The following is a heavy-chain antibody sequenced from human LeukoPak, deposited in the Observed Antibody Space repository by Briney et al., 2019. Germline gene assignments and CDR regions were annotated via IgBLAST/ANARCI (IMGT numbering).Heavy chain of an antibody. V-gene: IGHV3-23*01. J-gene: IGHJ4*02. CDR1: GFTFSSYA. Sequence: GGSLRLSCAASGFTFSSYAMSWVRQAPGKGLEWVSGMSGSGDITSYAASVKGRFTISRDNSKKSVFLQMNSLRAEDTALYYCARQHASGRTDYWGQGTLVTVSS. CDR3: ARQHASGRTDY. CDR2: MSGSGDIT. D-gene: IGHD3-10*01.